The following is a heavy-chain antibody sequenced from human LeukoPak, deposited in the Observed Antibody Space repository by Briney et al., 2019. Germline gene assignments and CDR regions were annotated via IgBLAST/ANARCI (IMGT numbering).Heavy chain of an antibody. D-gene: IGHD6-6*01. CDR2: IHYSGST. Sequence: PSETLSLTCTVSGGSINSSSYYWGWIRQPPGQGLEWIGSIHYSGSTYYNPSVKSRVTISVDTSKHQFSLKLSSVTAADTAVYYCARQWEYSSSYFDFWGQGTLVTVSS. CDR1: GGSINSSSYY. CDR3: ARQWEYSSSYFDF. V-gene: IGHV4-39*01. J-gene: IGHJ4*02.